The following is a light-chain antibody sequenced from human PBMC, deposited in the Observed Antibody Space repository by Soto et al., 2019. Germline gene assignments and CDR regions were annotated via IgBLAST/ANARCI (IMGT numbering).Light chain of an antibody. CDR2: EVS. Sequence: QSVLTQPASVSGSPGQSITISCTGTSSDVGSYNLASWYQQHPGKAPKLMIYEVSKRPSGVSNRFSGSKSGNTASLTISGLQAEDEADYYCCSYAGSRRVFGTGTKVTVL. CDR1: SSDVGSYNL. CDR3: CSYAGSRRV. J-gene: IGLJ1*01. V-gene: IGLV2-23*02.